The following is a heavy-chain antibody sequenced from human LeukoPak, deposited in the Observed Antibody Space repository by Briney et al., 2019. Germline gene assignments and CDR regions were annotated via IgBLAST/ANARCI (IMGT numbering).Heavy chain of an antibody. D-gene: IGHD3-3*01. CDR1: GGSISNSYY. CDR3: ARGNDFWSGSYYFDY. V-gene: IGHV4-39*07. J-gene: IGHJ4*02. CDR2: IYYSGDT. Sequence: PSETLSLTCTVSGGSISNSYYWGWIRQPPGKGLEWIGSIYYSGDTYYNPSLKSRVTVSMDTSKNQVSLRLSSVTAADTAVYYCARGNDFWSGSYYFDYWGQGTLVTVSS.